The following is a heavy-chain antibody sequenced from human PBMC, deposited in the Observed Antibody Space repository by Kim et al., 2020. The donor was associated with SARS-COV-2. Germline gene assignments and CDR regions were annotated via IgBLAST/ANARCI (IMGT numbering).Heavy chain of an antibody. CDR3: ARHDFWSGCPLDY. J-gene: IGHJ4*02. D-gene: IGHD3-3*01. Sequence: YYAASVKGRFTISRDNSKNTLNLQMNSLRAEDTAVYYCARHDFWSGCPLDYWGQGTLVTVSS. V-gene: IGHV3-33*01.